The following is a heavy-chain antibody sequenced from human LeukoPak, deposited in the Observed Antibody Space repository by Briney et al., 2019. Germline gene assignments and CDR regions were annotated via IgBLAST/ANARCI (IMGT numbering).Heavy chain of an antibody. J-gene: IGHJ3*02. CDR1: GGSISTSY. V-gene: IGHV4-59*01. CDR3: ARGPQYCSDGSCYSYAFDI. CDR2: IYHSGST. D-gene: IGHD2-15*01. Sequence: SETLSLTCTVSGGSISTSYWSWIRQPPGKGLEWIGYIYHSGSTNYNPSLKSRVTISVDTSKNQFSLKLSSVTAADTAVYYCARGPQYCSDGSCYSYAFDIWGQGTMVTVSS.